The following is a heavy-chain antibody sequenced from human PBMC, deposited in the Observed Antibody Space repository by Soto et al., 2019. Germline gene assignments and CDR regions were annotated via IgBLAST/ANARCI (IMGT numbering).Heavy chain of an antibody. CDR3: AKDMIRGDGYQDPDY. Sequence: PARSLGLSCAASGFIVSNYAIFLFLQSPGRGLEWVSTIYAAGGSKYYAGSVKGRFTVSRDNSRDTLFLQMDSLRVEDTAIYFCAKDMIRGDGYQDPDYWGQGSLVTVSS. CDR2: IYAAGGSK. D-gene: IGHD3-10*01. V-gene: IGHV3-23*01. CDR1: GFIVSNYA. J-gene: IGHJ4*02.